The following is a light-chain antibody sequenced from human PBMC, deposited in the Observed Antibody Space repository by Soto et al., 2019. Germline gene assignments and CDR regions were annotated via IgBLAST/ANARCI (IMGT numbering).Light chain of an antibody. CDR2: DVS. CDR1: SSDVGGYNY. V-gene: IGLV2-11*01. J-gene: IGLJ3*02. Sequence: QSALTQPRSVSGSPGQSVTISCTGTSSDVGGYNYVSWYQQHPGKAPKLVIYDVSKRPSGVPDRFCGSKSANTASLTISGLQAEDEADYYCCSYAGNSLWVFGGGTKLTVL. CDR3: CSYAGNSLWV.